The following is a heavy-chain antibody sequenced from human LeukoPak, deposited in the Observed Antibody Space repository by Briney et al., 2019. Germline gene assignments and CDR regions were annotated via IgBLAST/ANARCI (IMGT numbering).Heavy chain of an antibody. Sequence: PSETLSLTCAVYGGSFSGYYWSWIRQPPGKGLEWIGEINHSGSTSYNPSLKSRVTISVDTSKHQFSLKLSSVTAADTAVYYCAVLPYYYDSSGYSIDAFDIWGQGTMVTVSS. CDR2: INHSGST. V-gene: IGHV4-34*01. D-gene: IGHD3-22*01. CDR1: GGSFSGYY. J-gene: IGHJ3*02. CDR3: AVLPYYYDSSGYSIDAFDI.